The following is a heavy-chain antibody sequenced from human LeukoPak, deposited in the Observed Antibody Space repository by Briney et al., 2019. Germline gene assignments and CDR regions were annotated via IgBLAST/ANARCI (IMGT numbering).Heavy chain of an antibody. J-gene: IGHJ4*02. V-gene: IGHV1-2*02. CDR3: ASRSTIFGPVDY. CDR1: GYTFTGYY. D-gene: IGHD3-3*01. CDR2: INPNSGGT. Sequence: ASVKVSCKASGYTFTGYYMHWVRQAPGQGLEWMGWINPNSGGTNYAQKFQGRATMTRDTSISTAYMELSRLRSDDTAVYYCASRSTIFGPVDYWGQGTLVTVSS.